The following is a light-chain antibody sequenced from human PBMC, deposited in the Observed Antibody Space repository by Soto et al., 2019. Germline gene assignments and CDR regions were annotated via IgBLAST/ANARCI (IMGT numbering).Light chain of an antibody. CDR1: QDIRKY. J-gene: IGKJ5*01. Sequence: TQSPSSLSASVGDRVTITCQATQDIRKYLNWYQQKPGQAPRLLIYGASTRATGIPARFSGSGSGTDFTLTIIGLEAEDFAVDYCLQRSNWPITFGQGTRLEIK. V-gene: IGKV3D-11*01. CDR2: GAS. CDR3: LQRSNWPIT.